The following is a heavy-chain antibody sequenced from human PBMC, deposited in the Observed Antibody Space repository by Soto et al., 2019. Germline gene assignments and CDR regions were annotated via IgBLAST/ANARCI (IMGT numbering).Heavy chain of an antibody. Sequence: EVQLVESGGGLVQPGRSLRLSCAASGFSFDDYAMHWVRQAPGKGLEWVSGITWNSGSIGYADSVKSRFTVSRDNARKSLFLQMNSLRADDTALYYCAKDIDGWVAGFDFWGQGTLVIVSS. J-gene: IGHJ4*02. D-gene: IGHD6-19*01. CDR3: AKDIDGWVAGFDF. CDR1: GFSFDDYA. CDR2: ITWNSGSI. V-gene: IGHV3-9*01.